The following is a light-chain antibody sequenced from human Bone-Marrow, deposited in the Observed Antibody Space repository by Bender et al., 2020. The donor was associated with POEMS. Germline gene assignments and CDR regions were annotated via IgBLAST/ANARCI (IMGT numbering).Light chain of an antibody. Sequence: SYELTQPPSVSVSPGQTASITCSGDALPKQFAYWFQQKPGQAPVLLIYKDSERPSGIPERFSGSSSGTTVTLTISGVQAEDEADYYCQSGDSSGTFWIFGGGTKLTVL. V-gene: IGLV3-25*03. J-gene: IGLJ2*01. CDR3: QSGDSSGTFWI. CDR2: KDS. CDR1: ALPKQF.